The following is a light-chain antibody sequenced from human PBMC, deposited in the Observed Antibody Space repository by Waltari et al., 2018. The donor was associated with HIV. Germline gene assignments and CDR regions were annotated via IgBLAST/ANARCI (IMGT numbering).Light chain of an antibody. CDR1: SSDVGGYDY. V-gene: IGLV2-14*03. Sequence: QSVLTQPASVSGSPGQSITISCTGTSSDVGGYDYFSWYQQHPGKAPKLMIFDVSNRPSGVSNRFSGSKSGNTASLTISGLQAEDEADYYCSSYTSSSALDVVFGGGTKLTVL. CDR2: DVS. CDR3: SSYTSSSALDVV. J-gene: IGLJ2*01.